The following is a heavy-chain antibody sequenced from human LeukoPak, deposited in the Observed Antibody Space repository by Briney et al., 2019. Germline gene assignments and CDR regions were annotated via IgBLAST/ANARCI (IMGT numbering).Heavy chain of an antibody. J-gene: IGHJ6*02. CDR2: ISTSGTNT. CDR3: AKDLLSSYPYYYYGMDV. Sequence: GGSLRLSCAASGFSFSNYAMSWVRQAPGKGLEWVSAISTSGTNTYYADSVRGRFTISRDNSKNTLYLQMNSLRAEDTAVYYCAKDLLSSYPYYYYGMDVWGQGTTVTVSS. CDR1: GFSFSNYA. D-gene: IGHD1-26*01. V-gene: IGHV3-23*01.